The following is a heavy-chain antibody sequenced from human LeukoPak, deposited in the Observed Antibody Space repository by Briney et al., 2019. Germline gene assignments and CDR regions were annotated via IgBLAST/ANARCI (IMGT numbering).Heavy chain of an antibody. CDR3: ARDHYGSGSPLDY. CDR2: IYHSGST. J-gene: IGHJ4*02. V-gene: IGHV4-4*02. CDR1: GASISNTNW. D-gene: IGHD3-10*01. Sequence: SGTLSLTCAVSGASISNTNWWTWVRQPPGKGLEWIGEIYHSGSTNYNPSLKSRLTMSVDESRNQFSLKLTSVTAADTAVYYCARDHYGSGSPLDYWGQGTLVTVSS.